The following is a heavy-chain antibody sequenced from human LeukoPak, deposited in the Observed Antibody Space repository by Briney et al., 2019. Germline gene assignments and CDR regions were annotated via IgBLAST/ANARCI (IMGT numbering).Heavy chain of an antibody. CDR1: GGSISSGGYP. Sequence: SETLSLTCAVSGGSISSGGYPWSWIRQPPGKGLEWIGYIYHSGSTYYNPSLKSRVTISVDRSKNQFSLKLSSVTAADTAVYYCARGRLGSRAFDIWGQGTMVTVSS. CDR3: ARGRLGSRAFDI. J-gene: IGHJ3*02. D-gene: IGHD6-19*01. V-gene: IGHV4-30-2*01. CDR2: IYHSGST.